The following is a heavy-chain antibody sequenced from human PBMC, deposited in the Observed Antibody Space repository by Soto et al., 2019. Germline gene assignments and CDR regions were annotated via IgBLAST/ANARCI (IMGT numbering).Heavy chain of an antibody. CDR1: GFTFSSYS. Sequence: GGSLRLSCAASGFTFSSYSMNWVRQAPGKGLEWVSYISSSSSTIYYADSVKGRFTISRDNSKNTLYLQMNSLRAEDTAVYYCARDPTQYSYASSGYPEGYFDDWGPGTLVPVSS. V-gene: IGHV3-48*01. CDR3: ARDPTQYSYASSGYPEGYFDD. CDR2: ISSSSSTI. J-gene: IGHJ4*02. D-gene: IGHD3-22*01.